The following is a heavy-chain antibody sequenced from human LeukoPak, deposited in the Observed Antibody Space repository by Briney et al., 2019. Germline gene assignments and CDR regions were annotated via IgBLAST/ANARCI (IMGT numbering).Heavy chain of an antibody. D-gene: IGHD5-18*01. CDR3: TRELDTAMVTPWARDAFDI. J-gene: IGHJ3*02. CDR1: GFTFGDYA. V-gene: IGHV3-49*03. Sequence: GGSLRLSCTASGFTFGDYAMSWFRQAPGKGLEWVGFIRSKAYGGTTEYAASVKGRFTISRDDSKSIAYLQMNSLKTEDTAVYYCTRELDTAMVTPWARDAFDIWGQGTMVTVSS. CDR2: IRSKAYGGTT.